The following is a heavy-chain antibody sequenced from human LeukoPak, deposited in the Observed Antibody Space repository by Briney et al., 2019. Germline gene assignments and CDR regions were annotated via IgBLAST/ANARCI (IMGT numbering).Heavy chain of an antibody. V-gene: IGHV4-59*01. Sequence: PSETLSLSCTVSGASISGFYWSWIRQPPGRGLEWIGYIYYTGTTDYNPSLKSRVTISVDTSKNQFSLRLSSVTAADTAVYYCARAGSTVTPEAFDIWGQGTMVTVSS. CDR2: IYYTGTT. CDR3: ARAGSTVTPEAFDI. J-gene: IGHJ3*02. D-gene: IGHD4-17*01. CDR1: GASISGFY.